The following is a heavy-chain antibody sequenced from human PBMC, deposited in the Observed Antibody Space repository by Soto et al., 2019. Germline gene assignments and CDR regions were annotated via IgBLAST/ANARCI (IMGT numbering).Heavy chain of an antibody. CDR1: GYTLTELS. CDR2: IDPEDGET. Sequence: QVQLVQSGAEVKKPGASVKVSCKVSGYTLTELSMHWVRQAPGKGLEWMGGIDPEDGETNYAQKFQGRVTMTEDTSTETAYMELSSLRSEDTAVDYCATDTMGYSGPFFDYWGQGTLVTVSS. V-gene: IGHV1-24*01. CDR3: ATDTMGYSGPFFDY. D-gene: IGHD5-12*01. J-gene: IGHJ4*02.